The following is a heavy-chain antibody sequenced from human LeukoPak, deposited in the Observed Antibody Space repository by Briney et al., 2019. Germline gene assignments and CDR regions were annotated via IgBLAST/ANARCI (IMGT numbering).Heavy chain of an antibody. Sequence: ASVKVSCKASGYTFTSYGISWVRQAPGQGLEWMGWISAYNGNTNYAQKLQGRVTMTTDTSTSTAYMELRSLRSDDTAVYYCARGANNDFWSGYYADYWGQGTLVTVSS. J-gene: IGHJ4*02. CDR3: ARGANNDFWSGYYADY. CDR2: ISAYNGNT. D-gene: IGHD3-3*01. V-gene: IGHV1-18*01. CDR1: GYTFTSYG.